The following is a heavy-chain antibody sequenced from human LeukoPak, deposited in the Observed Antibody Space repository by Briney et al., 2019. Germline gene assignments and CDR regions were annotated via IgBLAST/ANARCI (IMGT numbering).Heavy chain of an antibody. CDR2: INPSGGST. J-gene: IGHJ4*02. V-gene: IGHV1-46*01. D-gene: IGHD6-6*01. CDR1: GYTFTSYY. CDR3: ARRYSDSSPFDY. Sequence: ASVKVSCTASGYTFTSYYMHWVRQAPGQGFEWMGIINPSGGSTSYAQRFQGRVTMTRDTSTSTVYMELSSLGSEDTAVYYCARRYSDSSPFDYWGQGTLVTVSS.